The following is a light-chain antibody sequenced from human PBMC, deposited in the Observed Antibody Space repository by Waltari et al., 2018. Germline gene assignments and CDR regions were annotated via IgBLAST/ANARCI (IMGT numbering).Light chain of an antibody. J-gene: IGLJ1*01. CDR2: DVN. V-gene: IGLV2-14*03. Sequence: QSALTQPASVSGSAGQSITISCPGSRSDVGGYNFVSWYQQHPRKAPKLIIFDVNNRPSGVSDRFSGSKSGNTASLTISGLQTEDEADYYCSSYTTTAAGVFGTGTRVTVL. CDR3: SSYTTTAAGV. CDR1: RSDVGGYNF.